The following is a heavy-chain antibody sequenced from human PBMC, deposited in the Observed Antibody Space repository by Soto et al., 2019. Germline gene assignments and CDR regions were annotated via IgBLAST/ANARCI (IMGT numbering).Heavy chain of an antibody. Sequence: QVQLQQWGAGLLKPSETLSLTCAVYGGSFSGYYWSWIRQPPGKGLEWIGEINHSGSTNYNPSLKSRVTISVDTSKNQFSLKLSSVTAADTAVYYWARGNRYPHSRIAVAGFDYWGKGTLVTVSS. CDR3: ARGNRYPHSRIAVAGFDY. V-gene: IGHV4-34*01. D-gene: IGHD6-19*01. CDR1: GGSFSGYY. J-gene: IGHJ4*02. CDR2: INHSGST.